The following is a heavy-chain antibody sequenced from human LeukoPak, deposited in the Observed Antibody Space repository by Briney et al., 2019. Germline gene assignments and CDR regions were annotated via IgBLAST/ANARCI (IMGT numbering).Heavy chain of an antibody. V-gene: IGHV3-21*06. CDR3: ARSPGELYFDY. Sequence: GGSLRLSCAASGFTFSSSNMNWVRQAPGKGLQWISSISSSGSYIYYADSLKGRFTVSRGNAKNSVYLQMNSLRAEDTALYYCARSPGELYFDYWGQGTLVTVSS. D-gene: IGHD3-10*01. J-gene: IGHJ4*02. CDR2: ISSSGSYI. CDR1: GFTFSSSN.